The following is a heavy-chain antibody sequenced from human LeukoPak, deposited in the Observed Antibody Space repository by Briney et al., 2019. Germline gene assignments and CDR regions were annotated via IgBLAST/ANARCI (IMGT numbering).Heavy chain of an antibody. J-gene: IGHJ4*02. CDR2: IKQDGSER. CDR3: ARDRNTDFWSGYYTNYCDY. D-gene: IGHD3-3*01. CDR1: GFTFSSYG. Sequence: PGGSLRLSCAACGFTFSSYGMSWVRQAPGKGLEWVANIKQDGSERFYADSVKGRFTISRDNAKNSLYLQMNSLRAEDTAVYYCARDRNTDFWSGYYTNYCDYWGQGTLVTVSS. V-gene: IGHV3-7*01.